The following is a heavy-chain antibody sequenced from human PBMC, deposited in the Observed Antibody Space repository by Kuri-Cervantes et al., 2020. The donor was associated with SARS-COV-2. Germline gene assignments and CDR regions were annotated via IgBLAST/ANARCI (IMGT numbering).Heavy chain of an antibody. CDR2: IRYDGSNK. CDR3: AAELIDAFDI. Sequence: LSLTCAASGFTFSSYGMHWVRQAPGKGLEWVAFIRYDGSNKYYADSVKGRFTISRDNSKNTLDLQMNSLRAEDTAVYYCAAELIDAFDIWGQGTMVTVSS. D-gene: IGHD1-26*01. V-gene: IGHV3-30*02. CDR1: GFTFSSYG. J-gene: IGHJ3*02.